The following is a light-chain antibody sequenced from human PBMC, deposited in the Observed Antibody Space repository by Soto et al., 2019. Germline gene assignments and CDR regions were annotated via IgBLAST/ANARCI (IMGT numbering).Light chain of an antibody. Sequence: VLTQSPATLSLSPGERVTISCRASQDVSSYLAWYQQKPGQAPRLLIYDASDLATGIPARFSGSGSGTDFTLTISSLEPEDVAVYFCQQHSNWPLTFGEGTKLEIK. CDR1: QDVSSY. V-gene: IGKV3-11*01. CDR3: QQHSNWPLT. CDR2: DAS. J-gene: IGKJ4*01.